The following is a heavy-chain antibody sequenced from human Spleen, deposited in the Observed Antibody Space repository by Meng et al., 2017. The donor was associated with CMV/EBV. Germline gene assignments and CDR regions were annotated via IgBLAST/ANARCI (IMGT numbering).Heavy chain of an antibody. CDR3: ARDSSSLFDY. J-gene: IGHJ4*02. D-gene: IGHD6-6*01. Sequence: GESLKISCAASGFTFSSYWMHWVRQVPGKGLVWVSRISSDGSGTGYVDSVKGRFAISRDNAKNTLYLQMNSPRAEDTAVYYCARDSSSLFDYWGQGTLVTVSS. V-gene: IGHV3-74*01. CDR2: ISSDGSGT. CDR1: GFTFSSYW.